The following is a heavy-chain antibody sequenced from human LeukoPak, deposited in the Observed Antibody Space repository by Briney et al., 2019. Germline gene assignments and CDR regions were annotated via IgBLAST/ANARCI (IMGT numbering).Heavy chain of an antibody. CDR2: ISGSGDTT. D-gene: IGHD3-22*01. V-gene: IGHV3-23*01. Sequence: PGGSLRLSCAASRFTFSSYTMSWVRQAPGKGLEWVSAISGSGDTTYYADSVKGRFTISRDNSKNTLYLQMNSLRAEDTAVYYCASADSSGYYFDYWGQGTLVTVSS. CDR3: ASADSSGYYFDY. CDR1: RFTFSSYT. J-gene: IGHJ4*02.